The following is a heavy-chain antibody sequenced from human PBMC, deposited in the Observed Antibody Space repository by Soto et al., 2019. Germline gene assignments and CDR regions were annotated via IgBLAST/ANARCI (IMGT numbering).Heavy chain of an antibody. D-gene: IGHD3-22*01. Sequence: QITVKESGPTLVKPTQTLTLTCTFSGFSVSASGVGVGWIRQPPGKALEWLAIIYWDDDKRYSPSLKTRLTITQDISKNQVVLRMTNMDPMDTGTYFCAAHTVVSPWFDPWGHGTLVTVSS. J-gene: IGHJ5*02. V-gene: IGHV2-5*02. CDR1: GFSVSASGVG. CDR3: AAHTVVSPWFDP. CDR2: IYWDDDK.